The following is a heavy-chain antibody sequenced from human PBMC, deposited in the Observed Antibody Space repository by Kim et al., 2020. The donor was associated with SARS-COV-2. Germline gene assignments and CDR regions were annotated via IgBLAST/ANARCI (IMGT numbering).Heavy chain of an antibody. J-gene: IGHJ6*02. CDR1: GFTFTSSA. V-gene: IGHV1-58*02. CDR3: AASCSGGSCYSKFYYGMDV. D-gene: IGHD2-15*01. Sequence: SVKVSCKASGFTFTSSAMQWVRQARGQRLEWIGWIVVGSGNTNYAQKFQERVTITRDMSTSTAYMELSSLRSEDTAVYYCAASCSGGSCYSKFYYGMDVWGQGTTVTVSS. CDR2: IVVGSGNT.